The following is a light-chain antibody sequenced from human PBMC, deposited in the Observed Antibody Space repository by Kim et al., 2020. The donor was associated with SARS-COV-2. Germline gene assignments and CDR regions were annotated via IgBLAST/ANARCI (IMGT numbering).Light chain of an antibody. CDR1: NIGTTN. V-gene: IGLV3-9*01. CDR2: RDN. J-gene: IGLJ2*01. Sequence: VSVALGQTARIPCGGNNIGTTNVHWYQQRPGQAPVLVIYRDNNRPSGIPERFSGSKSGNMATLTISRAQAGDEADYYCQVWDSNSAFGGGTQLTVL. CDR3: QVWDSNSA.